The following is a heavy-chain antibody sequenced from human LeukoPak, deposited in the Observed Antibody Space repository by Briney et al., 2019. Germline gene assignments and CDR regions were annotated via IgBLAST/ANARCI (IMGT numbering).Heavy chain of an antibody. V-gene: IGHV4-30-2*01. CDR2: IYHSGST. J-gene: IGHJ4*02. CDR1: GGSINRNSFS. Sequence: PSQTLSLTCAVSGGSINRNSFSWNWIRQPPGKGLEWIGDIYHSGSTYYNPSLESRVTISIDRSKNQFSLKLRSVTAADTAVYYCARDRNHGDYGSYYFDLWGQGILVTVSS. CDR3: ARDRNHGDYGSYYFDL. D-gene: IGHD4-17*01.